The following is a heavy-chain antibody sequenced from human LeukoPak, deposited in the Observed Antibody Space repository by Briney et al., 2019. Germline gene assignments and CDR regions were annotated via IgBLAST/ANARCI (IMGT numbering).Heavy chain of an antibody. J-gene: IGHJ6*03. CDR2: IYPGDSDT. CDR1: GYSFTSYW. D-gene: IGHD4-11*01. V-gene: IGHV5-51*01. CDR3: ARSATTVTTNYYYYYMDV. Sequence: GESLKISCKGSGYSFTSYWIGWVRQMPGKGLEWMGIIYPGDSDTRYSPSFQGQVTISADKSISTAYLQWSSLKASDTAMYYCARSATTVTTNYYYYYMDVWGKGTTVTVSS.